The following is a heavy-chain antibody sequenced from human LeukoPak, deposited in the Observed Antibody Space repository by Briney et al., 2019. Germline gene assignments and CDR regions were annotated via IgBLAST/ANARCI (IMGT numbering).Heavy chain of an antibody. D-gene: IGHD1-26*01. Sequence: SETLSLTCTVSGESISGFYWNWIRQPPGKGLEWIGYIYYSGSTNYNPSLKSRVTISVDTSKNQFSLKLSSVTAADTAVYYCARDPFRSSFDSWGQGTLVTVSS. CDR3: ARDPFRSSFDS. CDR1: GESISGFY. V-gene: IGHV4-59*01. J-gene: IGHJ4*02. CDR2: IYYSGST.